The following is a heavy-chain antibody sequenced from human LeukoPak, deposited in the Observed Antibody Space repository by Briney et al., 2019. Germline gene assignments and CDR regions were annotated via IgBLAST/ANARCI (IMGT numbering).Heavy chain of an antibody. D-gene: IGHD3-10*01. J-gene: IGHJ4*02. CDR1: GFTFSSYW. V-gene: IGHV3-74*01. CDR3: ARPGRWIKTGEYYFDY. CDR2: INSDGSST. Sequence: PGGSLRLSCAASGFTFSSYWMHWVRQAPGKGLVWVSRINSDGSSTSYADSVKGRFTISRDNAKNTLYLQMNSLRAEDTAVYYCARPGRWIKTGEYYFDYWGQGTLVTVSS.